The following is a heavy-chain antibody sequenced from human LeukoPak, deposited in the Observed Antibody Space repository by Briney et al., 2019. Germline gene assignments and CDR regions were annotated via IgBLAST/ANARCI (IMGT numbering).Heavy chain of an antibody. CDR2: INSDGSST. V-gene: IGHV3-74*01. CDR3: ARVASSSSWYIDY. CDR1: GFTVSSNY. D-gene: IGHD6-13*01. Sequence: GGSLRLSCAASGFTVSSNYMSWVRQAPGKGLVWVSRINSDGSSTTYVDSVKGRFAISRDNAKNTLCLQMNSLRAEDTAVYYCARVASSSSWYIDYWGQGTLVTVSS. J-gene: IGHJ4*02.